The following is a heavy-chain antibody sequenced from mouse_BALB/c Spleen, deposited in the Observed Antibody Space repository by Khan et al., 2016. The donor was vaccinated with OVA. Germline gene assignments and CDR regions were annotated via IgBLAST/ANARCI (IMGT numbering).Heavy chain of an antibody. CDR2: TYPGGGYT. CDR1: GYTFTHYW. Sequence: QVRLQQFGTEVVRPGTSVKMSCKAAGYTFTHYWIGWVKQRPGHGLEWIGDTYPGGGYTHYNEKFMGKATLTADTSSSTAYMQLSGLPSEDSDIYYGARRGAGRATGDYFDYWGQGTSLIVSA. CDR3: ARRGAGRATGDYFDY. J-gene: IGHJ2*02. D-gene: IGHD3-1*01. V-gene: IGHV1-63*02.